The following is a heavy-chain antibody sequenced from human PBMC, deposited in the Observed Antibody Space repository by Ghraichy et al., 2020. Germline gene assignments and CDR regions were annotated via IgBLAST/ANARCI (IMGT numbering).Heavy chain of an antibody. J-gene: IGHJ4*02. CDR2: IYYSGST. Sequence: SETLSLTCTVSGGSTSNYYWGWIRQPPGKGLEWIGSIYYSGSTYYSPSLKSRVTISINTSKIQFSLKLSSVTAADTALYYCARDQGGWSSDFWGLGTLVTVSS. CDR3: ARDQGGWSSDF. CDR1: GGSTSNYY. D-gene: IGHD3-10*01. V-gene: IGHV4-39*07.